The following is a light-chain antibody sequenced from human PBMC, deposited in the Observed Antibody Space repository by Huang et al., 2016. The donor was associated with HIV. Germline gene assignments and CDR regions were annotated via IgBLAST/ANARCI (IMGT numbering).Light chain of an antibody. CDR3: QEYYSAPYT. J-gene: IGKJ2*01. V-gene: IGKV1-27*01. CDR1: QGISNY. Sequence: DIQMTQSPSSLSTSIGDRVTNTCRAIQGISNYLAWYQQNPGKVPKLLIYGASTLQSRVPSRFSGSGSGTDFTLTISSLQPEDVATYYCQEYYSAPYTFGQGTKLEIK. CDR2: GAS.